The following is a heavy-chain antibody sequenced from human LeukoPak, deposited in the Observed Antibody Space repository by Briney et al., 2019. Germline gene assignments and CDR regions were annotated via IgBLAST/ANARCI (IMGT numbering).Heavy chain of an antibody. CDR1: GFTFSSYA. V-gene: IGHV3-23*01. D-gene: IGHD1-26*01. CDR3: AKDMSQSGSYYIVGY. J-gene: IGHJ4*02. Sequence: PGGSLRLSCAASGFTFSSYAMSWVRQAPGKGLEWVSAISGSGGSTYYADSVKGRFTISRDNSKNTLYLQMNSLRAEDTAVYYCAKDMSQSGSYYIVGYWGQGTLVTVSS. CDR2: ISGSGGST.